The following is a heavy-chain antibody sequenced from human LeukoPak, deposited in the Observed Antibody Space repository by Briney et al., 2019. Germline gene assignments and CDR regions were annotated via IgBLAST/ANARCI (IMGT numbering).Heavy chain of an antibody. V-gene: IGHV4-34*01. D-gene: IGHD3-10*01. CDR2: INHSGST. CDR1: GGSFSGYY. Sequence: SETRSLTCAVYGGSFSGYYWSWIRQPPGKGLEWIGEINHSGSTNYNPCLKSRVTISVDTSKNQFTLKLSSVTAADTAVYYCARDYGSGSYIGARTYNWFDPWGQGTLVTVSS. J-gene: IGHJ5*02. CDR3: ARDYGSGSYIGARTYNWFDP.